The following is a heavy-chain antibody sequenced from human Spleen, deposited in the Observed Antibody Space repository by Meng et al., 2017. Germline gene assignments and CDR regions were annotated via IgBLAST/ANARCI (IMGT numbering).Heavy chain of an antibody. V-gene: IGHV3-48*03. CDR1: GFTFSSYE. CDR2: ISGSGRDI. D-gene: IGHD2-8*01. J-gene: IGHJ6*02. CDR3: AREGYCANEICNPLYGMDV. Sequence: GESLKISCAASGFTFSSYEMHWVRQAPGKGLEWVSYISGSGRDIYYADSVKGRFTISRDNAKNSLYLQMNSLRVEDTAVYYCAREGYCANEICNPLYGMDVWGQGTTVPVSS.